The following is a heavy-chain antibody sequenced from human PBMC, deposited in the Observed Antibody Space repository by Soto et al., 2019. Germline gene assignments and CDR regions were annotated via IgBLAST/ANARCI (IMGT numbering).Heavy chain of an antibody. CDR1: GGSVSSNDYT. CDR3: ARQIYDSDTGPNFQYYFDS. J-gene: IGHJ4*02. V-gene: IGHV4-39*07. Sequence: PSETLSLTCTVSGGSVSSNDYTWGWIRQPPGQGLEWIGTIYSSGNAYYSPSFRGHVTISVTKSITTVFLQWSSLRASDTAMYYCARQIYDSDTGPNFQYYFDSWGQGTPVTVSS. D-gene: IGHD3-22*01. CDR2: IYSSGNA.